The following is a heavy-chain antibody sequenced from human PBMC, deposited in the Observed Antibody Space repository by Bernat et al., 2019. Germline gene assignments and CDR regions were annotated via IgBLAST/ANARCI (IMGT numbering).Heavy chain of an antibody. Sequence: EVQLVESGGGLVQPGGSLRLSCAASGFTFSSYEMNWVRQAPGKGLEWVSYISSSGGNTYYADSVKGRLTISRDNTKNSLYLQWNGLRAEDTAVYYCASRIAVTGSWRGSWGQGTLVTVSS. CDR1: GFTFSSYE. J-gene: IGHJ5*02. V-gene: IGHV3-48*03. D-gene: IGHD6-19*01. CDR3: ASRIAVTGSWRGS. CDR2: ISSSGGNT.